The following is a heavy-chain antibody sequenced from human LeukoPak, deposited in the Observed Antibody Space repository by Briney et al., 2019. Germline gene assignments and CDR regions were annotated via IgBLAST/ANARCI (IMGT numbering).Heavy chain of an antibody. CDR2: IYITGST. CDR3: ARTRYYYDSSGYSYYFDY. J-gene: IGHJ4*02. D-gene: IGHD3-22*01. CDR1: GGSITSYY. V-gene: IGHV4-4*07. Sequence: SETLSLTCTVSGGSITSYYWSWIRQSAGKGLEWIGRIYITGSTTYNPSLKSRVTISVDTSKNQFSLKLSSVTAADTAVYYCARTRYYYDSSGYSYYFDYWGQGTLVTVSS.